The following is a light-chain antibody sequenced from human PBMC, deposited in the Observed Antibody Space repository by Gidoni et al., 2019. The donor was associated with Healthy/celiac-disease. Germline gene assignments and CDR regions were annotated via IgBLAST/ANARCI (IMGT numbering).Light chain of an antibody. CDR1: QSVSSN. Sequence: DIVLPQSPPTLSVSPGELATLSCRASQSVSSNLAWYQQNPGQAPRLLIYGASTRATGIPARFSGRRSETEVTLTISSLQSEDFAVYYYQQYDNWPPWTFGQGTKVEIK. CDR3: QQYDNWPPWT. J-gene: IGKJ1*01. CDR2: GAS. V-gene: IGKV3-15*01.